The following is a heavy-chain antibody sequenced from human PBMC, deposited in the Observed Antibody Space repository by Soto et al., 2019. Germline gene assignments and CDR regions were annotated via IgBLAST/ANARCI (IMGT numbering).Heavy chain of an antibody. Sequence: QVQLQESGPGLVKPSETLSLTCTVSGGSVSSGSYYWSWIRQPPGKGLEWIGYIYYRGSTNYNPSLKSRVTISLDTSKNQFSLKMSSVTAADTAVYYCARGYYGSGSYYNVDWFDPWGQGTLVTVSP. CDR3: ARGYYGSGSYYNVDWFDP. J-gene: IGHJ5*02. V-gene: IGHV4-61*01. CDR2: IYYRGST. CDR1: GGSVSSGSYY. D-gene: IGHD3-10*01.